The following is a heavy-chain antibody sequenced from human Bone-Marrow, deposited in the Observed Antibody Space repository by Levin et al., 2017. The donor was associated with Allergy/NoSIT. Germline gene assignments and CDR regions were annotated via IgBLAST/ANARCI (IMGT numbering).Heavy chain of an antibody. CDR2: IGTAGDT. Sequence: GESLKISCAASGFTFSSYDMHWVRQATGKGLEWVSAIGTAGDTYYPGSVKGRFTISRENAKNSLYLQMNSLRAGDTAVYYCARGVTMVRGVIRSNWFDPWGQGTLVTVSS. V-gene: IGHV3-13*04. D-gene: IGHD3-10*01. J-gene: IGHJ5*02. CDR1: GFTFSSYD. CDR3: ARGVTMVRGVIRSNWFDP.